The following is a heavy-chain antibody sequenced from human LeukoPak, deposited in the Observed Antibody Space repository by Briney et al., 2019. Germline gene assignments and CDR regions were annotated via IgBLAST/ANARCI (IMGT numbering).Heavy chain of an antibody. CDR2: IYSGGST. CDR1: GFTVSSNY. V-gene: IGHV3-66*02. CDR3: ARGRGNPRGYYDL. J-gene: IGHJ2*01. D-gene: IGHD1-14*01. Sequence: GGSLRLSCAASGFTVSSNYMSWVRQAPGKGLEWVSVIYSGGSTYYADSVKGRFTISRDNSKNTLYLQMNSLRAEDTAVYYCARGRGNPRGYYDLWGRGTLVTVSS.